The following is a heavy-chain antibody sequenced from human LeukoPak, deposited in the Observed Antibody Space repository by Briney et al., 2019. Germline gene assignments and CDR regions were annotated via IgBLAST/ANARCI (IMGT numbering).Heavy chain of an antibody. J-gene: IGHJ4*02. Sequence: SETLSLTCTVSGGSISRYYWSWIRQPAGKGLEWIGRISTSGRTNYNPSLKSRVTMSVDTSKNQFSLKLSSVTAADTAVFYCARDTSFGASDYYFDYWGQGTLVTVSS. CDR1: GGSISRYY. CDR3: ARDTSFGASDYYFDY. D-gene: IGHD3-3*01. CDR2: ISTSGRT. V-gene: IGHV4-4*07.